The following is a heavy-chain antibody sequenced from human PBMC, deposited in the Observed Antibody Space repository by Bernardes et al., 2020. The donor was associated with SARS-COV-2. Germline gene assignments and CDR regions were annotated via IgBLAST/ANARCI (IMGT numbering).Heavy chain of an antibody. CDR3: VRDWHSVGDY. D-gene: IGHD1-26*01. CDR2: INPDGSGT. V-gene: IGHV3-74*01. J-gene: IGHJ4*02. CDR1: GFTFSTYW. Sequence: GGSLRLSCAASGFTFSTYWMHWVRQAPGKGLLWVSRINPDGSGTDYAESVKGRFTISRDNVKNTLFLQMNSLRGEDTAVYYCVRDWHSVGDYWGQGNLVTVSS.